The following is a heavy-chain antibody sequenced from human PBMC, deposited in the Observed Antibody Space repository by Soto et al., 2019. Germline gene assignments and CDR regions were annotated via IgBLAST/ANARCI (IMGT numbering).Heavy chain of an antibody. CDR2: INAGNGNT. V-gene: IGHV1-3*05. Sequence: QVQLVQSGAEEKKPGASVKVSCKASGYTFTSYAMHWVRQAPGQRLEWMGWINAGNGNTKYSQKFQGRVTITRDTAASTAYMELSSLRSEDTAVYYCARAVAVPADFDYWGQGTLVTVSS. CDR3: ARAVAVPADFDY. D-gene: IGHD6-19*01. J-gene: IGHJ4*02. CDR1: GYTFTSYA.